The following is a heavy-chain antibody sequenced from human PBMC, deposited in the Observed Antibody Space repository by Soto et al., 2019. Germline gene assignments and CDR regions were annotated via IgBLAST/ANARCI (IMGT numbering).Heavy chain of an antibody. V-gene: IGHV3-23*01. CDR1: GFTFSSYA. Sequence: EVQLLESGGGLVQPGGSLRLSCAASGFTFSSYAMSWVRQAPGKGLEWVSAISGSGGSTYYADSVKGRFTISSDNSKNSLYLQMNTLRAEVMDVYYCAKDSRTWITDAFENWGQGTMVTGTS. D-gene: IGHD5-12*01. CDR2: ISGSGGST. CDR3: AKDSRTWITDAFEN. J-gene: IGHJ3*02.